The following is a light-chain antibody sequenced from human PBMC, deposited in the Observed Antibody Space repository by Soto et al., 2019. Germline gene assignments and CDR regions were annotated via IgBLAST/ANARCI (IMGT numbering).Light chain of an antibody. V-gene: IGLV4-69*01. CDR1: SGHSNYA. Sequence: QSVLTQSPSASASLGASVKLTCTLSSGHSNYAIAWHQQQPEKGPRYLMKLNSDGSHSKGDGIPDRFSGSSSGAERYLTISSLQSEDEAVYYCQTWGAGIWVFGGGTKLTVL. CDR3: QTWGAGIWV. CDR2: LNSDGSH. J-gene: IGLJ3*02.